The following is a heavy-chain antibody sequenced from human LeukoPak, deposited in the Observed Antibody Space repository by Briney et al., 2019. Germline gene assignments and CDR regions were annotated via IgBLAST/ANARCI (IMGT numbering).Heavy chain of an antibody. D-gene: IGHD5-18*01. CDR1: GYTFTSYY. V-gene: IGHV1-46*01. Sequence: ASVKVSCKASGYTFTSYYMHWVRQAPGQGLEWMGIINPSGGSTSYAQKFQGRVTMTRDMSTSTVYMELSSLRSEDTAVYYRAREGSGYSYGYGYNWFDPWGQGTLVTVSS. CDR2: INPSGGST. CDR3: AREGSGYSYGYGYNWFDP. J-gene: IGHJ5*02.